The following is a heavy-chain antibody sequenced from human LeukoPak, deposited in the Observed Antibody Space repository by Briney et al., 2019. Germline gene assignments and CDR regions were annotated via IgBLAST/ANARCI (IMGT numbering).Heavy chain of an antibody. D-gene: IGHD3-22*01. J-gene: IGHJ4*02. V-gene: IGHV4-4*02. CDR1: GFTFSSYAM. CDR2: MYLSGTT. Sequence: PGGSLRLSCAASGFTFSSYAMSWVRQPPGKGLEWIGEMYLSGTTHSNPSVKSRVTISIDKSKNQFFLNLSSVTAADTAVYYCAGLVGRYSSGLYYYYFDYWDQGTLVTVSS. CDR3: AGLVGRYSSGLYYYYFDY.